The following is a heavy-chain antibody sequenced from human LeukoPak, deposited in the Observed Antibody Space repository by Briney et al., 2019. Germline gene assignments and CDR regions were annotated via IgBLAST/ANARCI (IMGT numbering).Heavy chain of an antibody. CDR1: GFSLNTYS. CDR3: AAGGDYYYYMDV. V-gene: IGHV3-48*04. Sequence: PGGSLRLSCAASGFSLNTYSMNWVRQAPGKGLEWVSYISSSSTTIYYADSVKGRFTISRDNAKNSVYLQMNSLRAEDTAVYHCAAGGDYYYYMDVWGKGTTVTVSS. J-gene: IGHJ6*03. CDR2: ISSSSTTI. D-gene: IGHD3-10*01.